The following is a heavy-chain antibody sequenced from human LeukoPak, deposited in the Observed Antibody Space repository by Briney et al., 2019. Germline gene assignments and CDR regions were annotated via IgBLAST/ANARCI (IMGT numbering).Heavy chain of an antibody. D-gene: IGHD5-18*01. CDR3: AKGERGSGYGHFFDY. Sequence: PGGSLRLSCAASGFTFSSYSMNWVRQAPGKGLEWVSYISSSSSTIYYADSVKGRFTISRDNSNNTLYLQMNSLRTEDTALYYWAKGERGSGYGHFFDYWGQGTLVTVSS. J-gene: IGHJ4*02. V-gene: IGHV3-48*01. CDR2: ISSSSSTI. CDR1: GFTFSSYS.